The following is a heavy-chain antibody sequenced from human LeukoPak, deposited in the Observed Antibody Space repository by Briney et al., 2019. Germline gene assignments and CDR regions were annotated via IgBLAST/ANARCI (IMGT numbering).Heavy chain of an antibody. CDR3: ARGGYCSGGSCYVLRYYYYYGMDV. Sequence: SETLSLTCTVSGGSISSSSYYWGWIRQPPGKGLEWIGSTYYSGSTYYNPSLKSRVTISVDTSKNQFSLKLSSVTAADTAVYYCARGGYCSGGSCYVLRYYYYYGMDVWGQGTMVTVSS. D-gene: IGHD2-15*01. V-gene: IGHV4-39*01. CDR1: GGSISSSSYY. J-gene: IGHJ6*02. CDR2: TYYSGST.